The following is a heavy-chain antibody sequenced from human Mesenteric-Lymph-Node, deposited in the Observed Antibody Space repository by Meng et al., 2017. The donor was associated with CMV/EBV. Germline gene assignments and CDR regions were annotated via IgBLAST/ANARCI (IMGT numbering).Heavy chain of an antibody. Sequence: GGSLRLSCAASGFTFSSYEMNWVRQPPGKGLEWVAYIITYSGSTIYYADSVKGRFTISRDNAKNAQSLQMNSLRAEDTGVYYWARESDDYFDYWGQGTLVTVSS. CDR2: IITYSGSTI. D-gene: IGHD5-12*01. J-gene: IGHJ4*02. V-gene: IGHV3-48*03. CDR1: GFTFSSYE. CDR3: ARESDDYFDY.